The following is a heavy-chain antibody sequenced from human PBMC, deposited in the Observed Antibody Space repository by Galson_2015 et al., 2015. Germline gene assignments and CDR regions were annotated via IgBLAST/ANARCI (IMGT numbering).Heavy chain of an antibody. Sequence: SLRLSCAASGFTFSSYEMNWVRQAPGKGLEWVSYISSSGSTIYYADSVKGRFTISRDNAKNSLYLQMNSLRAEDTAVYYCAVVDFWSGFDDYWGQGTLVTVSS. CDR1: GFTFSSYE. J-gene: IGHJ4*02. D-gene: IGHD3-3*01. CDR2: ISSSGSTI. CDR3: AVVDFWSGFDDY. V-gene: IGHV3-48*03.